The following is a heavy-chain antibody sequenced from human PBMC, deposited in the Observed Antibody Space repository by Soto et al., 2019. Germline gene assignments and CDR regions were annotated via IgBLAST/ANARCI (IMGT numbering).Heavy chain of an antibody. V-gene: IGHV1-69*08. J-gene: IGHJ4*02. CDR3: ARDLVQTTVTTPLEY. CDR2: IIPILGIA. D-gene: IGHD4-17*01. Sequence: QVQLVQSGAEVKKPGSSVKVSCKASGGTFSSYTISWVRQAPGQGLEWMGRIIPILGIANYAQKFQGIVTITADKSTSTAYMELRSLRSEDTAVYYCARDLVQTTVTTPLEYWGQGTLVTVSS. CDR1: GGTFSSYT.